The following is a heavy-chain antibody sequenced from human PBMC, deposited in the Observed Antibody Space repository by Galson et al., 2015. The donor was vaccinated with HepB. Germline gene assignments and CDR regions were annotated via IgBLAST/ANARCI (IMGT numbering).Heavy chain of an antibody. CDR2: ISCDGSNK. J-gene: IGHJ6*03. D-gene: IGHD3-3*01. V-gene: IGHV3-30-3*01. Sequence: SLRLSCAASGFTFSSYAMHWVRQAPGKGLEWVAVISCDGSNKYYADSVKGRFTISRDNSKNTLYLQMNSLRAEDTAVYYCARDLRYDFGTWYYYMDVWGKGTTVTVSS. CDR1: GFTFSSYA. CDR3: ARDLRYDFGTWYYYMDV.